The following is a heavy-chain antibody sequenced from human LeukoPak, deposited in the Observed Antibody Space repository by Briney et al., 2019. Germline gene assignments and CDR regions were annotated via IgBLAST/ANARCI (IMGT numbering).Heavy chain of an antibody. J-gene: IGHJ5*02. CDR3: AKEPRCSSTSCYIRFWFDP. D-gene: IGHD2-2*01. V-gene: IGHV3-73*01. CDR1: GFTFSGSA. Sequence: PGGSLRLSCAASGFTFSGSAMHWVRQASGKGLEWVGRIRSKANSYATAYAASVKGRFTISRDNSKDTLYLQVSSLRAEDTAVYYCAKEPRCSSTSCYIRFWFDPWGQGTLVTVSS. CDR2: IRSKANSYAT.